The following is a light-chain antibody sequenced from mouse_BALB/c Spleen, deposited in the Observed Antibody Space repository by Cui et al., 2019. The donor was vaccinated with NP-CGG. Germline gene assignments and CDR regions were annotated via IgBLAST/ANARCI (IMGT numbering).Light chain of an antibody. J-gene: IGLJ1*01. CDR3: ALWYSNHWV. CDR2: GTN. V-gene: IGLV1*01. CDR1: TGAVTTSNY. Sequence: VVVTKVSALTTSPGETVTLTCRSSTGAVTTSNYANWVQEKPDHLFTGLIGGTNNRAPGVPARFSGSLIGDKAALTITGAQTEDEAIYFCALWYSNHWVFGGGTKLTVL.